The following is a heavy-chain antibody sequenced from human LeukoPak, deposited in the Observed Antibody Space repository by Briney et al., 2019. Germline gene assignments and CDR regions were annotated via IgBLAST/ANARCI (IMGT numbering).Heavy chain of an antibody. CDR3: ARENKGSSWGSIDY. V-gene: IGHV1-2*02. CDR2: INPKSGDT. J-gene: IGHJ4*02. Sequence: ASVKVSCKASGYTFTGYYMHWVRQAPGQGLEWMGRINPKSGDTNYAQKFQGRVTMTRDTSISTAYMELSRLSSDDTAVYYCARENKGSSWGSIDYWGQGTLVTVSS. CDR1: GYTFTGYY. D-gene: IGHD3-16*01.